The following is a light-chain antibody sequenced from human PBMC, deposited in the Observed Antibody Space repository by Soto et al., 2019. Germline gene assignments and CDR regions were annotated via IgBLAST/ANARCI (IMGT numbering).Light chain of an antibody. Sequence: LTQSPATLSLKQGERATLSCRASQSVSSYLAWYQQKPGQAPRLLIYGASTRATGIPARFSGSGSGTEFTLTISSLQSEDFAEYHCQQYNNWPQTFGQGTIV. CDR1: QSVSSY. V-gene: IGKV3-15*01. CDR3: QQYNNWPQT. J-gene: IGKJ1*01. CDR2: GAS.